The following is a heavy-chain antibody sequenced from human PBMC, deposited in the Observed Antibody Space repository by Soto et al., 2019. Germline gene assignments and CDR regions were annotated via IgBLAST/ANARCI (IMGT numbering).Heavy chain of an antibody. V-gene: IGHV1-69*02. CDR3: ARNMYSSGPYGMDV. J-gene: IGHJ6*02. CDR2: IIPILGIT. D-gene: IGHD6-19*01. CDR1: GGTFSSYT. Sequence: QVQLVQSGAEVKKTGSSVKVSCKASGGTFSSYTISWVRQAPGQGLEWMGRIIPILGITNYAQKFQGRVTITADKSTSTAYMELSSLRSEDTAVYYCARNMYSSGPYGMDVWGQGTTVTVSS.